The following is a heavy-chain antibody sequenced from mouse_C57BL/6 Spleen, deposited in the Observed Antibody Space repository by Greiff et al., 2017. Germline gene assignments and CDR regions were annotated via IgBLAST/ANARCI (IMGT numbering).Heavy chain of an antibody. Sequence: QVHVKQPGAELVRPGTSVKLSCKASGYTFTSYWMHWVKQRPGQGLEWIGVIDPSDSYTNYNQKFKGKATLTVDTSSSTAYMQLSSLTSEDSAVYYCAMGQNYYGSSPHWYFDVWGTGTTVTVSS. CDR1: GYTFTSYW. V-gene: IGHV1-59*01. CDR2: IDPSDSYT. CDR3: AMGQNYYGSSPHWYFDV. D-gene: IGHD1-1*01. J-gene: IGHJ1*03.